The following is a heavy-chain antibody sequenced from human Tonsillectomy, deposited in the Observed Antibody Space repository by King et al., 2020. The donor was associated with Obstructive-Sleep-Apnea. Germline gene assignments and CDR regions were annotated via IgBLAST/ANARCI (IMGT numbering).Heavy chain of an antibody. V-gene: IGHV1-69*09. D-gene: IGHD5-12*01. CDR1: GGSFTTFS. J-gene: IGHJ6*02. CDR2: IIPNIGVA. Sequence: QLVQSGAEVKRPGSSVKVSCKASGGSFTTFSISWVRQAPGQGLEWMGRIIPNIGVADYAQKLQGRVTITADKSTTPGYMELSSLRSEDTAVYYCARDWGYTGYDIDYYYGIDVWGQGTTVTVSS. CDR3: ARDWGYTGYDIDYYYGIDV.